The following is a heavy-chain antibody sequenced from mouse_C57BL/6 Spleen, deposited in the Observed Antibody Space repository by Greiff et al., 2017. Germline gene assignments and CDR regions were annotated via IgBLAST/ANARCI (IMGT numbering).Heavy chain of an antibody. V-gene: IGHV1-69*01. D-gene: IGHD1-1*01. CDR1: GYTFTSYW. Sequence: QVQLQQPGAELVMPGASVKLSCKASGYTFTSYWMHWVKQRPGQGLEWIGEIDPSDSYTNYNQKFKGKSTLTVDKSSRTAYMQLSSLTSEDSAIYYCAGRITTVEEGYYYAMDYWGQGTSVTVSS. CDR2: IDPSDSYT. J-gene: IGHJ4*01. CDR3: AGRITTVEEGYYYAMDY.